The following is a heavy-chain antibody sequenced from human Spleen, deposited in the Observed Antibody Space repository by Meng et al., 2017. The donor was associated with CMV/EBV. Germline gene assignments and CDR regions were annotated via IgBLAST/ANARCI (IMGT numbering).Heavy chain of an antibody. CDR1: GFTVTSNY. J-gene: IGHJ3*02. Sequence: GGSLRLSCAASGFTVTSNYMSWVRQAPGKGLEWVSFIYSGGTTYYADSVKGRFIISRDNAKSYLYLHMNSLRAEDTALYFCARLRGPTPSGNAFDIWGQGTTVTVSS. CDR3: ARLRGPTPSGNAFDI. CDR2: IYSGGTT. D-gene: IGHD1-26*01. V-gene: IGHV3-53*01.